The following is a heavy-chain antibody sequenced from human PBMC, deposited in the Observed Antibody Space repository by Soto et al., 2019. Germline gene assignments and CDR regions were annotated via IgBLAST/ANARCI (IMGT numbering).Heavy chain of an antibody. CDR2: IIPSVGTA. D-gene: IGHD3-22*01. CDR1: GGAFSTCT. Sequence: SVKETCTAAGGAFSTCTLASVRQAPGQGLEWVGGIIPSVGTANYPQKFRGRVTITADESTSTAYMELSSLRAEDTAVYYCARSQDRSGSWNSCFDPWGQGTLVTVSS. V-gene: IGHV1-69*01. J-gene: IGHJ5*02. CDR3: ARSQDRSGSWNSCFDP.